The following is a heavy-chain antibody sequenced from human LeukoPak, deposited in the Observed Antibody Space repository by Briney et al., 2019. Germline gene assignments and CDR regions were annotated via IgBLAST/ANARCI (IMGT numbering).Heavy chain of an antibody. J-gene: IGHJ4*02. Sequence: PSETLSLTCAVYGGSFSGYYWSWIRQPPGKGLEWIGEINHSGSTNYNPSLKSRVTMSVDTSKNQFSLKLSSVTAADTAVYYCARAHYDSSGYYLYYFDYWGQGTLVTVSS. CDR3: ARAHYDSSGYYLYYFDY. CDR2: INHSGST. CDR1: GGSFSGYY. D-gene: IGHD3-22*01. V-gene: IGHV4-34*01.